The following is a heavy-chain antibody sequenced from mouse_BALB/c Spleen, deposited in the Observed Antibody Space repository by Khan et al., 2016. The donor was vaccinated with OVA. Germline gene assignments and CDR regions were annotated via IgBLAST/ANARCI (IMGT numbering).Heavy chain of an antibody. CDR1: GFSLTSYG. J-gene: IGHJ2*01. D-gene: IGHD1-1*01. Sequence: QVQLKESGPGLVAPSQSLSITCTVSGFSLTSYGVHWVRQPPGKGLEWLGVIWAGGSTNYNLALMSRLSISKDNSKSQVFLKMNSLPTDDTAIYYCARDPVVEDYFDYWGQGTTLSVSS. CDR3: ARDPVVEDYFDY. V-gene: IGHV2-9*02. CDR2: IWAGGST.